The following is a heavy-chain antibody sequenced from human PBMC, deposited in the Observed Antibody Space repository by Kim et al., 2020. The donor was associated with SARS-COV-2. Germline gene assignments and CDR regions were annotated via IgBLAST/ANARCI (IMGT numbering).Heavy chain of an antibody. CDR1: GYSFTSYW. CDR2: IYPGDSET. CDR3: ARRMTGIKTSYYDSSGQSGGMDV. Sequence: GESLKISCKGSGYSFTSYWIGWVRQMPGKGLEWMGIIYPGDSETRYSPSFQGQVTISADKSISTAYLQWSSLKASDTAMYYCARRMTGIKTSYYDSSGQSGGMDVWGQGTTVTVSS. V-gene: IGHV5-51*01. D-gene: IGHD3-22*01. J-gene: IGHJ6*02.